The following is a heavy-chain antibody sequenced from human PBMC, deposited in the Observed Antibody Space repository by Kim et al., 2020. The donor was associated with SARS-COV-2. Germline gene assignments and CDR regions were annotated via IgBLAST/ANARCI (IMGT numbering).Heavy chain of an antibody. CDR2: IYPDDSDT. J-gene: IGHJ4*02. V-gene: IGHV5-51*01. Sequence: GESLKISCKASGYSFTSYWIGWVRHMPGKGLEWMGIIYPDDSDTRYSPSFQGQVTISADKSISTAYLQWSDLKATDTAIYYCARHGDGYAYSFDFWGQGALVTVSS. D-gene: IGHD5-12*01. CDR3: ARHGDGYAYSFDF. CDR1: GYSFTSYW.